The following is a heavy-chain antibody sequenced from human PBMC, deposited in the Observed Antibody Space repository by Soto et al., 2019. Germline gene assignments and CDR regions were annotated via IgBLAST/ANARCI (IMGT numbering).Heavy chain of an antibody. CDR1: GGSISSYH. CDR2: IYYSGST. Sequence: SETLSLTCTVSGGSISSYHWSWIRQPPGKGLEWIGYIYYSGSTNYNPSLKSRVTISVDTSKNQFSLKLSSVTAADTAVYYCASRSIAAAGTNYYYGMDVWGQGTTVTVSS. D-gene: IGHD6-13*01. J-gene: IGHJ6*02. CDR3: ASRSIAAAGTNYYYGMDV. V-gene: IGHV4-59*01.